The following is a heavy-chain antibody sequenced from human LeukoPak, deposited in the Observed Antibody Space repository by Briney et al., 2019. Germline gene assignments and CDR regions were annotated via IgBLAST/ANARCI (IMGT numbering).Heavy chain of an antibody. Sequence: PSETLSLTCTVSGVSISSSYSYWGWLRQPPGMGLEWIGSIYYTGNTYYNASLKSQVSISIDTSKNQFSLKLTSVTAADTAVYYCARISWYYFDYWGQGTLVTVSS. CDR1: GVSISSSYSY. CDR3: ARISWYYFDY. J-gene: IGHJ4*02. V-gene: IGHV4-39*01. CDR2: IYYTGNT. D-gene: IGHD6-13*01.